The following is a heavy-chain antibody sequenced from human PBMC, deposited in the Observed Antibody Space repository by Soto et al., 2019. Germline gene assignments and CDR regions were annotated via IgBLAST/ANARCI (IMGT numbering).Heavy chain of an antibody. Sequence: ASVKVSCKASGGTFSSYAISWVRQAPGQGLEWMGGIIPIFGTANYAQKFQGRVTITADESTSTAYMELSSLRSEDTAVYYCARGDILIYCSGGSCYSFDYWGQGTLVTVSS. CDR2: IIPIFGTA. CDR3: ARGDILIYCSGGSCYSFDY. V-gene: IGHV1-69*13. CDR1: GGTFSSYA. D-gene: IGHD2-15*01. J-gene: IGHJ4*02.